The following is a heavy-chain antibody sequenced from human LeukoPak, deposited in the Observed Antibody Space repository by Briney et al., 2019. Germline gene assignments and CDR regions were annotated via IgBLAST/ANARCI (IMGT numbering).Heavy chain of an antibody. D-gene: IGHD3-22*01. V-gene: IGHV4-39*07. CDR2: IYYSGST. Sequence: TSETLSLTCTVSGGSISSSSYYWGWIRQPPGKGLEWIGSIYYSGSTYYNPSLKSRVTISVDTSKNQFSLKLSSVTAADTAVYYCARDHQYDTLPDYYYGMDVWGQGTTVTVSS. J-gene: IGHJ6*02. CDR1: GGSISSSSYY. CDR3: ARDHQYDTLPDYYYGMDV.